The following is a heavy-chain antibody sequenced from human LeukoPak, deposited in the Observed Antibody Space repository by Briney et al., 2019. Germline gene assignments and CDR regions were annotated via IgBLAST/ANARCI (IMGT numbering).Heavy chain of an antibody. CDR1: GYTFTSYG. D-gene: IGHD3-3*01. V-gene: IGHV1-18*01. CDR2: ISAYNGNT. Sequence: ASVKVSCKASGYTFTSYGISWVRQAPGQELEWMGWISAYNGNTNYAQKLQGRVTMTTDTSTSTAYMELRSLRSDDTAVYYCARGMMYYDFWSGPDYWGQGTLVTVSS. CDR3: ARGMMYYDFWSGPDY. J-gene: IGHJ4*02.